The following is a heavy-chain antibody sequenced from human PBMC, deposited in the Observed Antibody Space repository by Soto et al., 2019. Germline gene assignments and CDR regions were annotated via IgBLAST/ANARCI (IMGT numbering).Heavy chain of an antibody. CDR3: AKSLDIHYKNWFDP. D-gene: IGHD4-4*01. V-gene: IGHV3-23*01. J-gene: IGHJ5*02. Sequence: GGSLRLSCAASGFTFSSAAMNWVRQAPGKGLEWVSIISGSDSRTYYADSVKGRFTISRDNSKNTLYLDINSLRAEDTAVYYCAKSLDIHYKNWFDPWGQGTLVTVSS. CDR1: GFTFSSAA. CDR2: ISGSDSRT.